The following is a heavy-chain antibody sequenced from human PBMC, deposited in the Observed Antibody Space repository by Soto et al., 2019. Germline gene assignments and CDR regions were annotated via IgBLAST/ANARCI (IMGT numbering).Heavy chain of an antibody. V-gene: IGHV4-59*11. Sequence: QVQLQESGPGLVKPSETLSLTCTVSGGSISNHYWSWIRQPPGKGLEWIGYIYYNGNTNYNPSLKSRVTISVDTSKNKISLKLSSVTAADTAVYYCTRANWYSEYWGQGTLVTVSS. CDR3: TRANWYSEY. J-gene: IGHJ4*02. CDR2: IYYNGNT. CDR1: GGSISNHY. D-gene: IGHD7-27*01.